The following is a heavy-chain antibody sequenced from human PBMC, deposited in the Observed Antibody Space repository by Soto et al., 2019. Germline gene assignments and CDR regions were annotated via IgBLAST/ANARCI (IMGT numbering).Heavy chain of an antibody. CDR1: GFTFGESY. Sequence: GGSLRLSCAGSGFTFGESYMSWIRQAPGKGLEWLSYISPGSRYPAYADSVKGRFTISRDNAKRSLYLQMMSLTAEDTAIYYCVRGGGGGLFDPWGQGTMVTVSS. CDR3: VRGGGGGLFDP. CDR2: ISPGSRYP. J-gene: IGHJ5*02. D-gene: IGHD2-15*01. V-gene: IGHV3-11*06.